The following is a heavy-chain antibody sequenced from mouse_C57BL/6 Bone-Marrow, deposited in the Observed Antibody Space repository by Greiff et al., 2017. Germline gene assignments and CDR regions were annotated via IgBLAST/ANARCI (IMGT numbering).Heavy chain of an antibody. CDR3: AKFYYGSSSFDY. CDR2: INPNNGGT. J-gene: IGHJ2*01. V-gene: IGHV1-26*01. D-gene: IGHD1-1*01. CDR1: GYTFTDYY. Sequence: VQLQQSGPELVKPGASVKISCKASGYTFTDYYMNWVKQSHGKSLEWIGDINPNNGGTSYNQKFKGKDTLTVDKSSSTAYMELRSLTSEDSAVYYCAKFYYGSSSFDYWGQGTTLTVSS.